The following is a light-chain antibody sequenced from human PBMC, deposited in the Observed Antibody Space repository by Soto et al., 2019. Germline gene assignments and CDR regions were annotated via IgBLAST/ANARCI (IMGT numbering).Light chain of an antibody. CDR2: AAS. CDR1: QGNNSF. J-gene: IGKJ2*01. CDR3: QQLNDRRFS. Sequence: IQLTQSPSSLSASVGDRVTISCRASQGNNSFVAWYQQKSGKAPKLLIYAASTLQSGVPSRFSGSGSGTDFTLTISSLQPEDFATYYCQQLNDRRFSFGQGTTLDIK. V-gene: IGKV1-9*01.